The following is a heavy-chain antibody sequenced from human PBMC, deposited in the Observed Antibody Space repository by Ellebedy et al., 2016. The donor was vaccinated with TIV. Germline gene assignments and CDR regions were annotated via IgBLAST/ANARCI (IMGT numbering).Heavy chain of an antibody. Sequence: GESLKISCAASGFTFSSYAMSWVRQAPGKGLEWVSVIYSGGSTYYGDSVKGRFTISRDNSKNTVYLQMNSLRAEDTAVYYCARNRDSSGWYADYWGQGTLVTVSS. J-gene: IGHJ4*02. CDR1: GFTFSSYA. CDR2: IYSGGST. D-gene: IGHD6-19*01. V-gene: IGHV3-66*01. CDR3: ARNRDSSGWYADY.